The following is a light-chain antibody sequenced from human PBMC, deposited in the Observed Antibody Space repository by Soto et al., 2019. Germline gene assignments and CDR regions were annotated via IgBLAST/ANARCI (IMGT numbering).Light chain of an antibody. CDR3: CSYAGSYTFV. Sequence: QSALTQPRSVSGSPGQSVTISCTGASSDVGSYSYVSWYQQHPGTAPKLMIYDVTRRPSGVPDRFSGSKSGNTASLTISGLQAEDDADYYCCSYAGSYTFVFGTGTKLTVL. CDR2: DVT. V-gene: IGLV2-11*01. J-gene: IGLJ1*01. CDR1: SSDVGSYSY.